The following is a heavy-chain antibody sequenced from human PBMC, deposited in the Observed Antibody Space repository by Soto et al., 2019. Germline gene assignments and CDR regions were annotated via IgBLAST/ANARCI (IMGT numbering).Heavy chain of an antibody. D-gene: IGHD1-1*01. V-gene: IGHV3-53*01. CDR3: ATWHEREHAYDV. CDR2: LYDVDGS. J-gene: IGHJ3*01. Sequence: SGLTVSGKKYVAWVRQAPGKGLEWVSALYDVDGSFYADSVKGRFTTSSDSSKTTVYLQMNGLRPDDTAVYYCATWHEREHAYDVWGQGTTVTV. CDR1: GLTVSGKKY.